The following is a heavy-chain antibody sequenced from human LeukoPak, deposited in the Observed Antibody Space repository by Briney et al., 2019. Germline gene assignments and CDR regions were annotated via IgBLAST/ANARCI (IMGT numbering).Heavy chain of an antibody. V-gene: IGHV3-48*01. CDR2: ISSVTNTI. CDR3: AREGEVATVTIDAFDI. D-gene: IGHD4-17*01. CDR1: GFTFSSYS. J-gene: IGHJ3*02. Sequence: PGGSLRLSCAASGFTFSSYSMNWVRQAPGKGLEWLSYISSVTNTIYYADSVKGRFTISRDNAKNSLYLQMNSLRAEDTAVYYCAREGEVATVTIDAFDIWGQGTMVTVSS.